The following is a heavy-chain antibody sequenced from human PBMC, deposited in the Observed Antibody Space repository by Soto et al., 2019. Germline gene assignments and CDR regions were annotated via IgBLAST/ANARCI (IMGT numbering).Heavy chain of an antibody. V-gene: IGHV4-34*01. Sequence: SETLSLTCAVYGGSFSGYYCSWMRQPPGKGLEWIGEINHSGSTNYNPSLKSRVTISVDTSKNQFSLKLSSVTAADTAVYYCARAPLPVRTIFGENYYYYYGMDVWGQGTTVTVSS. CDR1: GGSFSGYY. CDR2: INHSGST. D-gene: IGHD3-3*01. J-gene: IGHJ6*02. CDR3: ARAPLPVRTIFGENYYYYYGMDV.